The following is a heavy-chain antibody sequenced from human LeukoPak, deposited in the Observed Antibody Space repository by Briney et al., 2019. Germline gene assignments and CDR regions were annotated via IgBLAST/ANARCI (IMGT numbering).Heavy chain of an antibody. D-gene: IGHD1-26*01. CDR1: GYTLTELS. CDR2: FDPEDGET. CDR3: AKDMARPGWDILVGDYYYGMDV. Sequence: GASVKVSCKVSGYTLTELSMHWVRQAPGKGLEWMGGFDPEDGETIYAQKFQGRVTMTEDTSTDTAYMELSSLRAEDTALYYCAKDMARPGWDILVGDYYYGMDVWGQGTTVTVSS. V-gene: IGHV1-24*01. J-gene: IGHJ6*02.